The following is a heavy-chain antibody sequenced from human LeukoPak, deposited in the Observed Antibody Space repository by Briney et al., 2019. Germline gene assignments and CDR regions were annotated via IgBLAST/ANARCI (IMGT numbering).Heavy chain of an antibody. J-gene: IGHJ5*02. V-gene: IGHV4-59*08. CDR1: GGSISSYQ. D-gene: IGHD3-10*01. CDR2: MYYGGSN. CDR3: AGHDYYGSGSYR. Sequence: KPSETLSLTCTVSGGSISSYQWSWIRQPPGKGLEWIGYMYYGGSNKYNPSLKRRAPIPGDTSKNQFSLKLISVTAADAAVYYCAGHDYYGSGSYRWGQGTLVTVSS.